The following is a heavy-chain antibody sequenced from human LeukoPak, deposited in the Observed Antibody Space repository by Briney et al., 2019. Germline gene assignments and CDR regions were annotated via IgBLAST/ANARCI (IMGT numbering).Heavy chain of an antibody. J-gene: IGHJ1*01. D-gene: IGHD3-22*01. V-gene: IGHV3-15*01. CDR2: IKSKTDGGTT. CDR1: GFSFSNVW. Sequence: GGSLRLSCAASGFSFSNVWLSWVRQAPGKGLEWVGRIKSKTDGGTTDYAAPVKGRFTISRDDSKNTLYLQMNSLRAEDTAVYYCAKYGYDSSGYYYVQHWGQGTLVTVSS. CDR3: AKYGYDSSGYYYVQH.